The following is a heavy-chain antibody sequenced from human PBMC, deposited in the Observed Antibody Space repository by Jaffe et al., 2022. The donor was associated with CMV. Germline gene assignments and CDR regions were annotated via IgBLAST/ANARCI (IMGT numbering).Heavy chain of an antibody. CDR2: INHSGST. J-gene: IGHJ5*02. V-gene: IGHV4-34*01. Sequence: QVQLQQWGAGLLKPSETLSLTCAVYGGSFSGYYWSWIRQPPGKGLEWIGEINHSGSTNYNPSLKSRVTISVDTSKNQFSLKLSSVTAADTAVYYCARAVVGCTNGVCVLGAFDPWGQGTLVTVSS. CDR1: GGSFSGYY. CDR3: ARAVVGCTNGVCVLGAFDP. D-gene: IGHD2-8*01.